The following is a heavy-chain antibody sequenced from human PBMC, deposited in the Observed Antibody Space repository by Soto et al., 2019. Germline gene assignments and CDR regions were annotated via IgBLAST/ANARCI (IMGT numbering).Heavy chain of an antibody. CDR2: ISAYNGNT. CDR1: GYTFTSYG. D-gene: IGHD5-12*01. V-gene: IGHV1-18*01. CDR3: ARFGCGSGYDLYYYYYMDV. J-gene: IGHJ6*03. Sequence: ASVKVSCKASGYTFTSYGISWVRQAPGQGLEWMGWISAYNGNTNYAQKLQGRVTMTTDTSTSTAYMELRSLRSDDTAVYYCARFGCGSGYDLYYYYYMDVWGKGTTVTVSS.